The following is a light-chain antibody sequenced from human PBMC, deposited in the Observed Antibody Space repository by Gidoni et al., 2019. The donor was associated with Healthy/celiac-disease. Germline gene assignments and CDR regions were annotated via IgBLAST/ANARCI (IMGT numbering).Light chain of an antibody. V-gene: IGLV2-14*01. CDR3: SSYTSSSTLLYV. Sequence: QSALTQPASVSGSPGQSITISCTGTSRDVGGYNYVSWYQQHPGKAPKLMIYDGSNRPSGVSTRFSGSKSGNTASLTISGLQAEDEADYYCSSYTSSSTLLYVFGTGTKVTVL. J-gene: IGLJ1*01. CDR2: DGS. CDR1: SRDVGGYNY.